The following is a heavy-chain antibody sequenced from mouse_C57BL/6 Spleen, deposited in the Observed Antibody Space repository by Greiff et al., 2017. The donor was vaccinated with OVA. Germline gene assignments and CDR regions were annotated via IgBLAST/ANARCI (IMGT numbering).Heavy chain of an antibody. D-gene: IGHD1-1*01. Sequence: VQLQQSGAELVKPGASVKLSCKASGYTFTSYWMHWVKQRPGQGLEWIGMIHPNSGSTNYNEKFKSKATLTVDKSSSTAYMQLSSLTSEDSAVYYCARGYYGSYFDVWGTGTTVTVSS. CDR1: GYTFTSYW. CDR3: ARGYYGSYFDV. J-gene: IGHJ1*03. V-gene: IGHV1-64*01. CDR2: IHPNSGST.